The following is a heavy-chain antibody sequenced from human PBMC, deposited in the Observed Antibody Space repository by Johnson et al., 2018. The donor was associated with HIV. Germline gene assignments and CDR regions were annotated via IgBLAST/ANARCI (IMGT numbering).Heavy chain of an antibody. Sequence: VQLVESGGGVVQPGRSLRLSCAASGFTFSSYAMHWVRQAPGKGLEWVSYISSSGSTIYYAESVKGRFTISRDNAKNSLSRQMNILTAEDTAVYYCARAPEVRGIDAFDIWGQGTMVTVSS. V-gene: IGHV3-48*03. CDR3: ARAPEVRGIDAFDI. CDR2: ISSSGSTI. CDR1: GFTFSSYA. J-gene: IGHJ3*02. D-gene: IGHD3-10*01.